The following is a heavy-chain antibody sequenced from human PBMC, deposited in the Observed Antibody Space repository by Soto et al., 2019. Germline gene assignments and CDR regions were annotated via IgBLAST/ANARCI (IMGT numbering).Heavy chain of an antibody. Sequence: GESLKISCKGSGYSFTSYWIGWVRQMPGKGLEWMGIIYPGDSDTRYSPSFQGQVTISADKSISTAYLQWSSLKASDTAMYYCARTSMNDYGDYRVFDYWGQGTLVTVSS. CDR2: IYPGDSDT. D-gene: IGHD4-17*01. CDR1: GYSFTSYW. V-gene: IGHV5-51*01. J-gene: IGHJ4*02. CDR3: ARTSMNDYGDYRVFDY.